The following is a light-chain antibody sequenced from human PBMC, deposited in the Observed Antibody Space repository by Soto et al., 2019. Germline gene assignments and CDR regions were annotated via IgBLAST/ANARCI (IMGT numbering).Light chain of an antibody. CDR3: QQYGDSPLT. Sequence: EKVLTQSPATLALSPGERATLSCRASQSVGINFAWYQQIPGQAPRRLIFASSTRAAGVPARFSGSGSGTEFTLTISSLQSEDFAVYYCQQYGDSPLTFGGGAKLEIE. J-gene: IGKJ2*01. V-gene: IGKV3-15*01. CDR2: ASS. CDR1: QSVGIN.